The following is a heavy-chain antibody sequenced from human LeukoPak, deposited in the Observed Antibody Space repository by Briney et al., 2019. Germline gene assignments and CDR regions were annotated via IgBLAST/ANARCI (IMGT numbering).Heavy chain of an antibody. J-gene: IGHJ4*02. CDR1: GFTFDDYA. V-gene: IGHV3-9*03. D-gene: IGHD6-19*01. Sequence: PGRSLRLSCAASGFTFDDYAMLWVRQAPGKGLEWVSGISWNSGSIGYADSVKGRFTISRDNAKNSLYLQMNSLRAEDMALYYCAKDLTKWLSRTIDYWGQGTLVTVSS. CDR3: AKDLTKWLSRTIDY. CDR2: ISWNSGSI.